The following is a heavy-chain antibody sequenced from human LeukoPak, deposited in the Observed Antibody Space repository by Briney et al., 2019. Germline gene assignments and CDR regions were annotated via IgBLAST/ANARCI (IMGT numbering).Heavy chain of an antibody. CDR3: ARVAVTTGADY. Sequence: ASVKVSCKVSGYTLTELSMHWVRQAPGQGLEWMGWISAYNGNTNYAQKFQGRVTITRDTSASTAYMELSSLRSEDTAVYYCARVAVTTGADYWGQGTLVTVSS. V-gene: IGHV1-3*01. D-gene: IGHD4-17*01. CDR1: GYTLTELS. CDR2: ISAYNGNT. J-gene: IGHJ4*02.